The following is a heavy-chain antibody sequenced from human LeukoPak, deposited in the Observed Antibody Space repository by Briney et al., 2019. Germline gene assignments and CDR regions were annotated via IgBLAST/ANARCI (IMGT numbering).Heavy chain of an antibody. Sequence: PSETLSLTCTVSGGSISSYYWSWIRQPPGKGLEWIGYIYYSGSTNCNPSLKSRVTISVDTSKNQFSLKLSSVTAADTAVYYCARGFGSGSYYKRYYFDYWGQGTLVTVSS. CDR1: GGSISSYY. J-gene: IGHJ4*02. D-gene: IGHD3-10*01. V-gene: IGHV4-59*01. CDR3: ARGFGSGSYYKRYYFDY. CDR2: IYYSGST.